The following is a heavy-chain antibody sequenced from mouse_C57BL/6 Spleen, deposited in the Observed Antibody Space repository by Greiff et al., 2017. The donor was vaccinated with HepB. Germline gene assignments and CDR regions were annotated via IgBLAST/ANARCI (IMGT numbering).Heavy chain of an antibody. J-gene: IGHJ2*01. V-gene: IGHV5-4*03. CDR2: ISDGGSYT. Sequence: DVMLVESGGGLVKPGGSLKLSCAASGFTFSSYAMSWVRQTPEKRLEWVATISDGGSYTYYPDNVKGRFTISRDNAKNNLYLQMSHLKSEDTAMYYCARANWDRKNYFDYWGQGTTLTVSS. D-gene: IGHD4-1*01. CDR3: ARANWDRKNYFDY. CDR1: GFTFSSYA.